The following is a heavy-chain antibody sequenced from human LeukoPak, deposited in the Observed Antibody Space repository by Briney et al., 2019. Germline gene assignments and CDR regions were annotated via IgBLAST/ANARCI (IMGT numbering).Heavy chain of an antibody. V-gene: IGHV1-2*02. CDR1: GYTFTAYY. D-gene: IGHD6-19*01. CDR2: INPNSGGT. CDR3: ATAALNGYSSGWYSFDY. J-gene: IGHJ4*02. Sequence: GASVKVSCKASGYTFTAYYMHWVRHAPGQGLEWMGWINPNSGGTNYAQKFQDRVTMTRDTSISTAYMELNRLRSDDTAVYYCATAALNGYSSGWYSFDYWGQGTLVTVSS.